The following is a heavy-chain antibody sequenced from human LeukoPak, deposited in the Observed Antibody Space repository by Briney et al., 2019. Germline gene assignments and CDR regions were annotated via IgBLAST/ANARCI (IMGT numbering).Heavy chain of an antibody. V-gene: IGHV3-73*01. CDR3: TSGYAGNSDYYYYMDV. CDR1: GFTFSGSA. J-gene: IGHJ6*03. D-gene: IGHD2-2*01. Sequence: TGGSLRLSCTASGFTFSGSALHSVRQPSGKGLEWIARIRRKGNNYVTAYAASVRGRFTISRDDSETTTFLQMNSLKIEDTALYYCTSGYAGNSDYYYYMDVWGKGTTVAVSS. CDR2: IRRKGNNYVT.